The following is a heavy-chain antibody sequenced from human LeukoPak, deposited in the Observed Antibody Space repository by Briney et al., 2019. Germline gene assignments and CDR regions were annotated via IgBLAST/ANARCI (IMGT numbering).Heavy chain of an antibody. CDR3: ARGPHSEYYYDSTFDY. Sequence: GSLRLSCAASGFTFSSYAMHWVRQAPGKGLEYVSAISSNGGSTYYANSVKGRFTISRDNSKNTLYLQMGSLRAEDMAVYYCARGPHSEYYYDSTFDYWGQGTLVTVSS. CDR2: ISSNGGST. V-gene: IGHV3-64*01. D-gene: IGHD3-22*01. CDR1: GFTFSSYA. J-gene: IGHJ4*02.